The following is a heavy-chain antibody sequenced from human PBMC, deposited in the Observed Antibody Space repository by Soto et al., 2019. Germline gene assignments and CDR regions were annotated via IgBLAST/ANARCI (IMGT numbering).Heavy chain of an antibody. CDR2: INHSGST. CDR1: GGSFSGYY. CDR3: ARELDTAMAGPRSNWFDP. V-gene: IGHV4-34*01. J-gene: IGHJ5*02. D-gene: IGHD5-18*01. Sequence: SETLSLTCAVYGGSFSGYYWSWIRQPPGKGLEWIGEINHSGSTNYNPSLKSRVTISVETSKNQFSLKLSSVTAADTAVYYCARELDTAMAGPRSNWFDPWGQGTLVTVSS.